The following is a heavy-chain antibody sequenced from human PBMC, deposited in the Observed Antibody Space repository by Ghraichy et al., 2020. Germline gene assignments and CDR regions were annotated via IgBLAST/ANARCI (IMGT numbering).Heavy chain of an antibody. D-gene: IGHD6-13*01. CDR1: GFTFSSYW. V-gene: IGHV3-7*01. CDR3: ARVQQLRALGY. Sequence: LSLTCAASGFTFSSYWMSWVRQAPGKGLEWVANIKQDGSEKYYVDSVKGRFTISRDNAKNSLYLQMNSLRAEDTAVYYCARVQQLRALGYWGQGTLVTVSS. CDR2: IKQDGSEK. J-gene: IGHJ4*02.